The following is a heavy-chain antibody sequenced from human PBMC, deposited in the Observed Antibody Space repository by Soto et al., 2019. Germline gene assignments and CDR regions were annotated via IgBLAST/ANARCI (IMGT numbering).Heavy chain of an antibody. D-gene: IGHD1-26*01. CDR2: IKEDGTQT. CDR3: ASGTRREIHFDY. Sequence: EVQLVESGGGLVQPGGSLKLSCTASGFSISNHWMNWVRQAPGKGLEWVAHIKEDGTQTYYVDSVKGRSAISRDNAKNSVHLQMHILRAEDTAVYCCASGTRREIHFDYWGQGILVTLSS. CDR1: GFSISNHW. J-gene: IGHJ4*02. V-gene: IGHV3-7*03.